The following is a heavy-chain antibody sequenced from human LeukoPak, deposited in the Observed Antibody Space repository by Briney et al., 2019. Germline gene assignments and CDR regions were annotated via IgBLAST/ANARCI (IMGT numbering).Heavy chain of an antibody. CDR3: ARGGRAVSLDY. V-gene: IGHV3-48*01. J-gene: IGHJ4*02. CDR2: ISSSSSTI. CDR1: GFTFSSYS. Sequence: PGGSLRLSCAASGFTFSSYSMNWVRQAPGKGLEWVSYISSSSSTIYYADSVKGRFTISRDNAKNSLYLQMNSRRAEDTAVYYCARGGRAVSLDYWGQGTLVTVSS. D-gene: IGHD2-8*01.